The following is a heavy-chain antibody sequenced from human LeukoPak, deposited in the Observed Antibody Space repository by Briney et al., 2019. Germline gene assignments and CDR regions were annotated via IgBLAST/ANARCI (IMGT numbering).Heavy chain of an antibody. D-gene: IGHD1-26*01. CDR2: TYYNGRA. Sequence: WETLSLTCTVSGDSITNSYWSWFRQPPGKGLEWITYTYYNGRANYNPSLKSRVSISVDTSKNQFSLKLNSVTAADTAVYYCARDPSFESGSYGNWFDPWGQGTLVTVSS. J-gene: IGHJ5*02. CDR1: GDSITNSY. CDR3: ARDPSFESGSYGNWFDP. V-gene: IGHV4-59*01.